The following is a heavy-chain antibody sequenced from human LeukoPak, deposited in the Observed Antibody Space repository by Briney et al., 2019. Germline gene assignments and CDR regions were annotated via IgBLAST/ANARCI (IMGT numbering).Heavy chain of an antibody. CDR2: IYYSGST. CDR3: ARGYYDSSPNWYFDL. CDR1: NGSITSDF. D-gene: IGHD3-22*01. V-gene: IGHV4-59*01. Sequence: ASETLSLTCSVSNGSITSDFWNWIRQPPGKGLEWIGYIYYSGSTDYNPSLKSRVTISVDTSKNQFSLKLSSVTAADTAVYYCARGYYDSSPNWYFDLWGRGTLVTVSS. J-gene: IGHJ2*01.